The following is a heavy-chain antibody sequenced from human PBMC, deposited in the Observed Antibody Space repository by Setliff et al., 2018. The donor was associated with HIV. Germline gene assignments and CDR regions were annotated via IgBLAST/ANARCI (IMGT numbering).Heavy chain of an antibody. V-gene: IGHV4-39*01. D-gene: IGHD6-19*01. CDR3: ATLQSSGWPHGIEY. Sequence: PSETLSLTCTVSGGSISPTNYYRGWIRQPPGKGLEWIGSIYYSGSTYYKSSLKNRVTISVDTSKNHFSLKVNFVTAADTAVYYCATLQSSGWPHGIEYWGQGTLVTVSS. CDR1: GGSISPTNYY. J-gene: IGHJ4*02. CDR2: IYYSGST.